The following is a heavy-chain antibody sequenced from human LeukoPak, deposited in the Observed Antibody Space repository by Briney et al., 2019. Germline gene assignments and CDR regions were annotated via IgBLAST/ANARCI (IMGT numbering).Heavy chain of an antibody. D-gene: IGHD1-7*01. J-gene: IGHJ5*02. V-gene: IGHV3-33*01. CDR2: IWYDGSNK. Sequence: HPGRSLRLSCAASGFTFSSYGMPWVRQAPGKGLEWVAVIWYDGSNKYYADSVKGRFTISRDNSKNTLYLQMNSLRAEDTAVYYCARGGYNWNYNANWFDPWGQGTLVTVSS. CDR1: GFTFSSYG. CDR3: ARGGYNWNYNANWFDP.